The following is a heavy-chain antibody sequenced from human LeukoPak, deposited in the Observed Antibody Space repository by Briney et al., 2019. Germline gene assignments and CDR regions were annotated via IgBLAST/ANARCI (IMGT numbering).Heavy chain of an antibody. CDR1: GYTFTGYY. CDR2: TNPNSGGT. J-gene: IGHJ4*02. CDR3: ARDFEYYGSGSYFPH. V-gene: IGHV1-2*02. Sequence: ASVKVSCKASGYTFTGYYMHWVRQAPGQGLEWMGWTNPNSGGTNYAQKFQGRVTMTRDTSISTAYMELSRLRSDDTAVYYCARDFEYYGSGSYFPHWGQGTLVTVSS. D-gene: IGHD3-10*01.